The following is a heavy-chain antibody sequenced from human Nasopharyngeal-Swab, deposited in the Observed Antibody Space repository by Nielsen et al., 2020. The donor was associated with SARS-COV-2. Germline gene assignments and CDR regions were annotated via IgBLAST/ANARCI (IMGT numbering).Heavy chain of an antibody. CDR3: AKDYYDSSGYLEYYFDY. D-gene: IGHD3-22*01. CDR2: ISYDGSNK. V-gene: IGHV3-30*18. J-gene: IGHJ4*02. CDR1: GITFSRYA. Sequence: GGSLRLSCAASGITFSRYAMAWVRQAPGKGLEWVAVISYDGSNKYYADSVKGRFTISRDNSKNTLYLQMNSLRAEDTAVYYCAKDYYDSSGYLEYYFDYWGQGTLVTVSS.